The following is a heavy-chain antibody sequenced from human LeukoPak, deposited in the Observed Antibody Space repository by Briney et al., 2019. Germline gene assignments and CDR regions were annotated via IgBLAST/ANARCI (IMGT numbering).Heavy chain of an antibody. CDR1: GGSFSGYY. V-gene: IGHV4-34*01. CDR3: ARDHYYGSGSHLDY. D-gene: IGHD3-10*01. J-gene: IGHJ4*02. Sequence: SETLSLTCAVYGGSFSGYYWSWIRQPPGKGLEWIGEINHSGSTNYNPSLKSRVTISVDTSKNQFSLKLSSVTAADTAVYYCARDHYYGSGSHLDYWGQGTLVTVSS. CDR2: INHSGST.